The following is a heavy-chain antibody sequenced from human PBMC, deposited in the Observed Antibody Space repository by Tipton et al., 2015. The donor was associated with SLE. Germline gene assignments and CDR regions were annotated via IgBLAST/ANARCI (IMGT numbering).Heavy chain of an antibody. D-gene: IGHD3-3*01. CDR2: ISAYNGNP. Sequence: QLVQSGPEVKKPGASVKVSCKASGYTFTSYGISWVRQAPGQGLAWMGWISAYNGNPNYAQKLQGRVTMTTDTSTSTAYMELRSLRSDDTAVYYCARDIPLGDFWSGAYFDYWGQGTLVTVSS. CDR3: ARDIPLGDFWSGAYFDY. V-gene: IGHV1-18*01. CDR1: GYTFTSYG. J-gene: IGHJ4*02.